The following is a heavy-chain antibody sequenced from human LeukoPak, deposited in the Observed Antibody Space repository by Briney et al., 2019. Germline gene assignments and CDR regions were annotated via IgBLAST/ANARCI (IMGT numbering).Heavy chain of an antibody. CDR3: ARIGTYCGGDCYSDYYYYIDV. V-gene: IGHV4-4*07. CDR2: IYTSGST. D-gene: IGHD2-21*02. J-gene: IGHJ6*03. Sequence: PSETLSLTCTVSGGSISSYYWSWIRQPAGKGLEWIGRIYTSGSTNYNPSLKSRVTMSVDTSKNQFSLKLSSVTAADTAVYYCARIGTYCGGDCYSDYYYYIDVWGKGTTVTVSS. CDR1: GGSISSYY.